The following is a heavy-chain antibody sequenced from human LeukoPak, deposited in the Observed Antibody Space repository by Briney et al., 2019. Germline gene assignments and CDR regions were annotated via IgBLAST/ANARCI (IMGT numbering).Heavy chain of an antibody. CDR3: ARERTSGTHLNWFDP. J-gene: IGHJ5*02. V-gene: IGHV4-59*01. CDR1: GGSISSYY. Sequence: SETLSLTCTVSGGSISSYYWSWIRQPPGKGLEWIGHIYGSGSTNYNPSLKSRVTLSVDTSKNQFSLKLSSVTAADTAVYYCARERTSGTHLNWFDPWGQGTLVTVSS. D-gene: IGHD1-1*01. CDR2: IYGSGST.